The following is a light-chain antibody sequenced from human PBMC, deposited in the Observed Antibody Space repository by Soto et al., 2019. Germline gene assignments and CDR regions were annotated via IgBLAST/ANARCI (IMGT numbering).Light chain of an antibody. CDR2: NTN. V-gene: IGLV8-61*01. J-gene: IGLJ3*02. Sequence: QAVVTQEPSFSVSPGGTVTLTCGLSSGPVFTSSYPNWYQQTPGQAPRTLIFNTNTRSSGVPDRFSGSILGDKAALTITGAQADDDSYYYCLLYLGGGIWVLGGGTKLTVL. CDR3: LLYLGGGIWV. CDR1: SGPVFTSSY.